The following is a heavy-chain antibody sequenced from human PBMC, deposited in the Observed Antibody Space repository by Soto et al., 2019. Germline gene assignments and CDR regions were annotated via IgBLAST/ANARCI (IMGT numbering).Heavy chain of an antibody. J-gene: IGHJ6*02. Sequence: GSLRLSCAASGFTFSSYGMHWVRQAPGKGLEWVAVISYDGSNKYYADSLKGRLTVSRDNSKNTLYLQMSSLRAEDTAVYYCVKDGSSGWPYYYGMDVWGQGTTVTVSS. D-gene: IGHD6-19*01. CDR2: ISYDGSNK. V-gene: IGHV3-30*18. CDR3: VKDGSSGWPYYYGMDV. CDR1: GFTFSSYG.